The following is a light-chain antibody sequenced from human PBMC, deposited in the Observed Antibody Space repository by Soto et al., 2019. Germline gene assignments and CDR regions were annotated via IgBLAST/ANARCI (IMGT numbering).Light chain of an antibody. CDR3: AAWDDSLSGPV. J-gene: IGLJ2*01. CDR1: SSNIGSNY. V-gene: IGLV1-47*01. CDR2: RNN. Sequence: QSVLTQPPSASGTPGQRVTISCSGSSSNIGSNYVYWYQQLPGTAPKPLIYRNNQRPSGVPDRFSRSKSGTSASLAISGLRSEDEADYYCAAWDDSLSGPVFGGGTKVTVL.